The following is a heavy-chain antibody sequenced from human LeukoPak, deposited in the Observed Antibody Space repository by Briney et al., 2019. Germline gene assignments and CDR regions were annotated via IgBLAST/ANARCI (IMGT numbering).Heavy chain of an antibody. Sequence: SETLSLTCIVSGGSISTYYWNWIRQPPGKGLEWIGYIYYSGRTNYNPSLKSRVIISVDTSKNQFSPKLSSVTAADTAVYYCARGRRRITMIVVVKGFDYWGQGTLVTVSS. CDR2: IYYSGRT. J-gene: IGHJ4*02. D-gene: IGHD3-22*01. CDR3: ARGRRRITMIVVVKGFDY. V-gene: IGHV4-59*12. CDR1: GGSISTYY.